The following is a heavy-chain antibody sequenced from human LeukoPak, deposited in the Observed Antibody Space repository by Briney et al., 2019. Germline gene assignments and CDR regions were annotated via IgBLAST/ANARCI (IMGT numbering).Heavy chain of an antibody. D-gene: IGHD6-19*01. CDR1: GFTFSPHY. CDR3: SRDVWTGVAVSDY. CDR2: IKEDGSIQ. V-gene: IGHV3-7*01. Sequence: GGSLRLSCAASGFTFSPHYMDWVRQAPGKGLEWLANIKEDGSIQYYLDSVRGRFTISRDNAKTSVYLQLNSLRADDTAVYYCSRDVWTGVAVSDYWGQGTLVTVSS. J-gene: IGHJ4*02.